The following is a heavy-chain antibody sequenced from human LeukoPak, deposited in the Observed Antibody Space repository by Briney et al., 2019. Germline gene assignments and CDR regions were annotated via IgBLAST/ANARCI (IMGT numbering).Heavy chain of an antibody. V-gene: IGHV3-48*01. CDR3: ARDYLPYYYDSSGPINYAFDI. Sequence: GGSLRLSCAASGFTFSSYSMNWVRQAPGKGLEWVSYISSSSSTIYYADSVKGRFTISRDNAKNSLYLQMNSLRAEDTAVYYCARDYLPYYYDSSGPINYAFDIWGQGTMVTVSS. D-gene: IGHD3-22*01. CDR2: ISSSSSTI. J-gene: IGHJ3*02. CDR1: GFTFSSYS.